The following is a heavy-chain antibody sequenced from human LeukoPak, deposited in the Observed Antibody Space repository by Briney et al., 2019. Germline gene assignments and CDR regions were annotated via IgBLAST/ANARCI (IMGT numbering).Heavy chain of an antibody. CDR2: ISSSSSSI. V-gene: IGHV3-21*01. D-gene: IGHD5-12*01. CDR1: GSPFSSYI. CDR3: ARDLGYSGNVDLDY. Sequence: GASLSPSCAASGSPFSSYIMNWVRPPPGKGLEWGSSISSSSSSIYYAGSVKGRFTISRDNAKNSLYLQMNRLIAEDTAVYYCARDLGYSGNVDLDYWGQGTLVTVSS. J-gene: IGHJ4*02.